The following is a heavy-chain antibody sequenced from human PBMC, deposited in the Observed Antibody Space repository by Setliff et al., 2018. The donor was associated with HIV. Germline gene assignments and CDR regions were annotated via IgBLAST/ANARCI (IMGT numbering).Heavy chain of an antibody. D-gene: IGHD6-6*01. CDR2: ISSHIGRNT. CDR3: ARDTYSRSSVGNYYYYYMEV. CDR1: GFSFRDYY. Sequence: KAGGSLRLSCAASGFSFRDYYMNWIRQAPGKGLEWVSYISSHIGRNTNYADSVKGRVTISRDNTNNLLYLQMNSLRAEDTAIYYCARDTYSRSSVGNYYYYYMEVWGKGTTVTVSS. J-gene: IGHJ6*03. V-gene: IGHV3-11*04.